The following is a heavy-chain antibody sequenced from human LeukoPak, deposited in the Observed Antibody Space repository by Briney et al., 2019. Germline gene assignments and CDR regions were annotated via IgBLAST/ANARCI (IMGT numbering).Heavy chain of an antibody. CDR1: GGSFSGYY. J-gene: IGHJ4*02. V-gene: IGHV3-23*01. CDR3: AKASRIAAAGTIDY. CDR2: ISGSGGST. D-gene: IGHD6-13*01. Sequence: PSETLSLTCAVYGGSFSGYYWSWVRQAPGKGLEWVSAISGSGGSTYYADSVKGRFTISRDNSKNTLYLQMNSLRAEDTAVYYCAKASRIAAAGTIDYWGQXTLVTVSS.